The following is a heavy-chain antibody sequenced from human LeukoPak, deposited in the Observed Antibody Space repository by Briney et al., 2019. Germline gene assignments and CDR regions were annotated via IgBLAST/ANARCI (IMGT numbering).Heavy chain of an antibody. CDR2: ISYDVITK. Sequence: GRALRLSCSASGFTFTNYPIHWVRQAPGKGLEGVAVISYDVITKYYAASVKGRFTLSRDNSKNILFLQMDSLRAEDTAVYFCAREDYGASGSSLGNLDYWGQGTLVTVSS. J-gene: IGHJ4*02. CDR1: GFTFTNYP. CDR3: AREDYGASGSSLGNLDY. D-gene: IGHD4/OR15-4a*01. V-gene: IGHV3-30-3*01.